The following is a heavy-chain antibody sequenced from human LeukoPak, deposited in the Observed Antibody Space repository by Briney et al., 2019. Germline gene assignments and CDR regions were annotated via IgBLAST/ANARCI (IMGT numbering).Heavy chain of an antibody. V-gene: IGHV3-21*01. Sequence: GSLRLSCAASGFTFKSYLIHWVRQAPGKGLEWVSSISSGGRYIFYADSVKGRFAISRDNAKNSLHLQMNSLRAEDTAVYYCARDRQQLGSEIDYWGQGTLVTVSS. CDR3: ARDRQQLGSEIDY. CDR1: GFTFKSYL. J-gene: IGHJ4*02. D-gene: IGHD6-13*01. CDR2: ISSGGRYI.